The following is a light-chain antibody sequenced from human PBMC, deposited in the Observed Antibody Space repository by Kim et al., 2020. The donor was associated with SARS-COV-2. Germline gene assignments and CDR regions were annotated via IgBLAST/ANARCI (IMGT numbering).Light chain of an antibody. CDR2: GAS. V-gene: IGKV3-15*01. Sequence: EIVMTQSPATLSVSPGERATLSCRASQSVSKLAWYQQRPGQAPRLLIYGASTRATGIPARFSGSGSGTEFTLTINSLQSEDFAVYYCQQYNIWRTFGQGTKVDIK. J-gene: IGKJ1*01. CDR3: QQYNIWRT. CDR1: QSVSK.